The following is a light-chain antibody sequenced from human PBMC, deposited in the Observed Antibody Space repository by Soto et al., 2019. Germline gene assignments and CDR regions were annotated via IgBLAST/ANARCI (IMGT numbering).Light chain of an antibody. Sequence: EIAMTQSPATLSVSPGERATLSCRASQSVSRNLAWYQQKPGQAPRLLIYGASTRSTSIPARFSGSGSGTEFTLTISSRQSEDFAVYYCQQYNKWPWTFGQGTKVEIK. J-gene: IGKJ1*01. CDR3: QQYNKWPWT. CDR1: QSVSRN. CDR2: GAS. V-gene: IGKV3-15*01.